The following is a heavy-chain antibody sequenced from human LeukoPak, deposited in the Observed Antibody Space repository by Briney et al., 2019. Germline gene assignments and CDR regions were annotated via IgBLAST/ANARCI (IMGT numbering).Heavy chain of an antibody. CDR1: GFTFSNVW. V-gene: IGHV3-15*01. J-gene: IGHJ5*02. CDR3: TTDLPP. Sequence: GGSLRLSCAAYGFTFSNVWMAWVRQAPGKGLEWVGRIRSKIDGGTTDYAAPVKGRFTISRDDSNNTLYLQMNSLKIEDTALYYCTTDLPPWGQGTLVTVSS. CDR2: IRSKIDGGTT.